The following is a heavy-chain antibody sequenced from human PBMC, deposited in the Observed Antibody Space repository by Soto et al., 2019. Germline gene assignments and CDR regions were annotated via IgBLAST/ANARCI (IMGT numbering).Heavy chain of an antibody. CDR1: GFTFSSYS. J-gene: IGHJ4*02. CDR3: ARDLGALGASIKPPPYYFDY. V-gene: IGHV3-48*01. Sequence: GGSLRLSCAASGFTFSSYSMNWVRQAPGKGLEWVSYISSSSSTIYYADSVKGRFTISRDNAKNSLYLQMNSLRAEDTAVYYCARDLGALGASIKPPPYYFDYWGQGTLVTVSS. CDR2: ISSSSSTI. D-gene: IGHD2-15*01.